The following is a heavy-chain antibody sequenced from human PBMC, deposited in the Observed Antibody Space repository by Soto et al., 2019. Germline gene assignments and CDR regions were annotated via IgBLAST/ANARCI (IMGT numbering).Heavy chain of an antibody. Sequence: GGSLRLSCAASGFIFSNAWINWVRQAPGKGLEWVGRVKSKTDGGTSDYAAPVKGRFAVSRDDSRNMVYLQMNSLKTEDTGINYCTKDSYSSIIVFGFDYWGQETVVTVS. V-gene: IGHV3-15*07. D-gene: IGHD1-26*01. CDR2: VKSKTDGGTS. CDR3: TKDSYSSIIVFGFDY. J-gene: IGHJ4*02. CDR1: GFIFSNAW.